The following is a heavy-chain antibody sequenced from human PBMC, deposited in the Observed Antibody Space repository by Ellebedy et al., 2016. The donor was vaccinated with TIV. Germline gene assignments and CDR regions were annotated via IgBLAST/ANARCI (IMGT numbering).Heavy chain of an antibody. V-gene: IGHV3-64D*09. CDR1: GFTFSTYA. CDR3: GKVIATSGWPYYFHY. Sequence: GESLKISCSGSGFTFSTYAMHLVRQAPGKGLEYVSAISGNGGSTYYADSVKGRFTISRDNSQNSLYLQMISLRAEEPAVYYCGKVIATSGWPYYFHYWGQGTLVTVSS. D-gene: IGHD6-19*01. CDR2: ISGNGGST. J-gene: IGHJ4*02.